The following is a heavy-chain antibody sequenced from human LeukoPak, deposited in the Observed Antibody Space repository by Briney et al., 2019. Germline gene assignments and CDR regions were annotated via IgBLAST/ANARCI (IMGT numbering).Heavy chain of an antibody. V-gene: IGHV3-20*04. CDR3: ARPYSYESTALDY. Sequence: RSGGSLRLSCAVSGFTFNDYGMSWVRQAPGKGLEWVSGVNWNGGSTDYADSVKGRFTISRDNAKNSLYLQMNSLTAEDTALYYCARPYSYESTALDYWGQGTLVTVSS. CDR2: VNWNGGST. D-gene: IGHD3-22*01. CDR1: GFTFNDYG. J-gene: IGHJ4*02.